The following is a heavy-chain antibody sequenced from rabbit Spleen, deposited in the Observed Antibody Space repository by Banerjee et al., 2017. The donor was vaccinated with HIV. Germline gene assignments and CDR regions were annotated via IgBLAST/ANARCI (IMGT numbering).Heavy chain of an antibody. Sequence: QEQLVESGGGLVQPEGSLTLTCIAFGISFSNNDVMCWVRQAQGKMMEWIACINAYTGKRFYESWAKGRLSICRTSSATVPMQMPGLKAADTATDIYARDSTRVVGWNFNSWGPGTLVTVS. V-gene: IGHV1S45*01. J-gene: IGHJ4*01. CDR2: INAYTGKR. CDR1: GISFSNNDV. CDR3: ARDSTRVVGWNFNS. D-gene: IGHD2-1*01.